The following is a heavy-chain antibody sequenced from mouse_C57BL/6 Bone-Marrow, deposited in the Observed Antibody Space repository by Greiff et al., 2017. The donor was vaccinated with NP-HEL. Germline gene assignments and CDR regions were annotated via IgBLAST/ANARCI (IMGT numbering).Heavy chain of an antibody. Sequence: EVQLQQSGTVLARPGASVKMSCKTSGYTFTSYWMHWVKQRPGQGLEWIGAIHPGNGDTSYNQKFKGKAKLTAVTSASTAYMELSSLTNEDSAVYYCTYGNYYYAMDYWGQGTSVTVSS. CDR1: GYTFTSYW. J-gene: IGHJ4*01. CDR2: IHPGNGDT. CDR3: TYGNYYYAMDY. V-gene: IGHV1-5*01. D-gene: IGHD2-1*01.